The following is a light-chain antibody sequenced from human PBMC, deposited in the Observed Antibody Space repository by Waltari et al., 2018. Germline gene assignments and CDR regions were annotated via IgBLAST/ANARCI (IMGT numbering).Light chain of an antibody. CDR2: RDS. CDR1: ALGKTF. CDR3: FTVDDNSLRL. J-gene: IGLJ2*01. Sequence: SYELTQPSSVPVSPEQTATITCSGDALGKTFIRCFQQKPGRAPVLLIFRDSARPSGIPERCYGSSLGTTVTLTISGAQVEDEVDYYCFTVDDNSLRLFGGGPKLTVL. V-gene: IGLV3-27*01.